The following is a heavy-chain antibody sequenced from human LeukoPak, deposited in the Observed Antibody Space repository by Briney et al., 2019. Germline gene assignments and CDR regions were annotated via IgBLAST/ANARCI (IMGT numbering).Heavy chain of an antibody. V-gene: IGHV4-59*08. CDR3: ARHISLRLSRRGFDY. CDR2: IYYSGST. Sequence: SETLSLTCIVSGGSINNYYWSWIRQPPGKGLELIGYIYYSGSTDYNPSLASRVTISVDTSKNQFSLKLSSVTAADTAVYYCARHISLRLSRRGFDYWGQGTLVTVSS. D-gene: IGHD3-3*02. CDR1: GGSINNYY. J-gene: IGHJ4*02.